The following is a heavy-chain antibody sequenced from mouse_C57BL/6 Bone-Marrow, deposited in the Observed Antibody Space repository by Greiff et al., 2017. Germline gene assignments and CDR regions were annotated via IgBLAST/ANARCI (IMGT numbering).Heavy chain of an antibody. J-gene: IGHJ2*01. CDR3: ARRRGWLLLY. Sequence: QVQLQQPGAELVKPGASVKLSCKASGYTFTSYWMQWVKQRPGQGLEWIGEIAPSDSYTNYTQQFKGKATLTVYTSSITAYMQLSSLASEDSAVYYCARRRGWLLLYWGQGTTLTVSS. CDR2: IAPSDSYT. V-gene: IGHV1-50*01. CDR1: GYTFTSYW. D-gene: IGHD2-3*01.